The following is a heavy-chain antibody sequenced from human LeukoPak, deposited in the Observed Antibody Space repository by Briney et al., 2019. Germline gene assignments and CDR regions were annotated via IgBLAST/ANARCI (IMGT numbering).Heavy chain of an antibody. J-gene: IGHJ4*02. CDR2: ISYDGSNK. Sequence: PGGSLRLSCAASGFTFSSYAMHWVRQAPGKGLEWVAVISYDGSNKYYADSVKGRFTISRDNSKNTLYLQMNSLRAEDTAVYYCAREGDSGYDHEAVYFDYWGQGTLVTVSS. D-gene: IGHD5-12*01. V-gene: IGHV3-30-3*01. CDR3: AREGDSGYDHEAVYFDY. CDR1: GFTFSSYA.